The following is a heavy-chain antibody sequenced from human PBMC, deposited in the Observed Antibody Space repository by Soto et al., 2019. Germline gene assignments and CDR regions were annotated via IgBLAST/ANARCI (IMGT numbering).Heavy chain of an antibody. CDR3: ARASRGRRLQLLVWFDP. CDR2: IYYSGST. D-gene: IGHD5-12*01. Sequence: SETLSLTCTVSGGSISSGDYYWSWIRQPPGKGLEWIGYIYYSGSTYYNPSLKSRVTISVDTSKNQFSLKLSSVTAADTAVYYCARASRGRRLQLLVWFDPWGQGTLVTVSS. V-gene: IGHV4-30-4*01. CDR1: GGSISSGDYY. J-gene: IGHJ5*02.